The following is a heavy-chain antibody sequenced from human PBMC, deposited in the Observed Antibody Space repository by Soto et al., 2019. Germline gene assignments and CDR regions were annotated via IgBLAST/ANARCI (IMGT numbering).Heavy chain of an antibody. CDR3: VKDDGGYPSTAPH. Sequence: EVQLLESGGGLVQPGGFLRLSCAASGITISNYPMSWVRQAPGKGLDWVSGISGSGDRTYYADSAKGRFTISKDISRMSLSLQLDSLGVEDTAVYFCVKDDGGYPSTAPHWGQGALVTVSS. CDR1: GITISNYP. J-gene: IGHJ4*02. CDR2: ISGSGDRT. V-gene: IGHV3-23*01. D-gene: IGHD3-22*01.